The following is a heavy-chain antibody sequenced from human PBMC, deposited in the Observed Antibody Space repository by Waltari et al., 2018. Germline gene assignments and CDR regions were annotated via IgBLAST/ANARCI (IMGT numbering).Heavy chain of an antibody. CDR3: TREDYGGKDY. D-gene: IGHD4-17*01. CDR2: INTDGSTI. Sequence: VQLAESGGGLVQPGESLRLPCAASGFTLSPYWMHWVRQGPGKGLVWVSRINTDGSTINYADSVKGRFTISRDNAKNTLYLQMNSLRAEDTAVYYCTREDYGGKDYWGQGTLVTVSS. V-gene: IGHV3-74*01. CDR1: GFTLSPYW. J-gene: IGHJ4*02.